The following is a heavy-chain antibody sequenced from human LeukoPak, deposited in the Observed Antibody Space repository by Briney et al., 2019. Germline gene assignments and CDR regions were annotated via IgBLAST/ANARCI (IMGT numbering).Heavy chain of an antibody. CDR3: ARCPITFGGVIVIPSWFDP. CDR2: ISSSSYI. V-gene: IGHV3-21*01. D-gene: IGHD3-16*02. Sequence: GGSLRLSCAASGFTFSSYSMNWVRQAPGKGLEWVSSISSSSYIYYADSVKGRFTISRDNAKNSLYLQMNSLRAEDTAVYCCARCPITFGGVIVIPSWFDPWGQGTLVTVSS. CDR1: GFTFSSYS. J-gene: IGHJ5*02.